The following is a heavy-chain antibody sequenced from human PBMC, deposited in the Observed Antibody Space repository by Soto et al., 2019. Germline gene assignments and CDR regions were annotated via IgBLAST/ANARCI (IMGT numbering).Heavy chain of an antibody. CDR3: AKDPLTYYYDSSGYCYFDY. CDR1: GFTFSSFA. V-gene: IGHV3-23*01. CDR2: ISGSGGST. J-gene: IGHJ4*02. D-gene: IGHD3-22*01. Sequence: GGSLRLSCAALGFTFSSFAISWVRQAPGKGLEWVSAISGSGGSTYYADSVKGRFTISRDNSKNTLYLQMNSLRAEDTAVYYCAKDPLTYYYDSSGYCYFDYWGQGTLVTVSS.